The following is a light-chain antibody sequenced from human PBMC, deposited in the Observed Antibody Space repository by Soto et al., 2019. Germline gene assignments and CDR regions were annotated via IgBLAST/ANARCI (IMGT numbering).Light chain of an antibody. CDR3: QQGYTKSPLT. CDR1: QSISTN. J-gene: IGKJ4*02. V-gene: IGKV3-15*01. Sequence: EIVMTQSPATLSVSPGERATLSCRASQSISTNLAWYQQKPGQAPRLLMFRTSSRATGFPARFSGSGSGTEFKLTISSLQAEDYAAYYCQQGYTKSPLTYAGGTKVDI. CDR2: RTS.